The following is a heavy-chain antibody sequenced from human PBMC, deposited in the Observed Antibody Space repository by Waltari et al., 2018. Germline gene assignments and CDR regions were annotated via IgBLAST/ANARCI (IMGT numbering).Heavy chain of an antibody. CDR2: VDPEDGET. D-gene: IGHD3-10*01. V-gene: IGHV1-69-2*01. J-gene: IGHJ3*02. CDR1: GYTFTDYY. Sequence: EVQLLQSGTELKKPGTTVKISCQVSGYTFTDYYIHWVQQAPGKGPNWMGLVDPEDGETIYAEKFHGRVTITADTSTDTAYMELSSLRSEDTAVYYCATALGDRSSASRAFDIWGLGTMITVSS. CDR3: ATALGDRSSASRAFDI.